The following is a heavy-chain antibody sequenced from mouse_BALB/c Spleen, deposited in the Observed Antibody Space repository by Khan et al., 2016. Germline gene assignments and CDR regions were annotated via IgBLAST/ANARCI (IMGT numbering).Heavy chain of an antibody. Sequence: QVQLQQSGAELARPGASVKLSCKASGYTFTSYWMQWVKQRPGQGLQWIGTIYPGDGDTRYTQKFKGKATLTADKSSSTAYMQLSSLASEDSAVYYCARGGYGNYVFAYWGQGTLVTVS. D-gene: IGHD2-1*01. V-gene: IGHV1-87*01. CDR2: IYPGDGDT. CDR3: ARGGYGNYVFAY. CDR1: GYTFTSYW. J-gene: IGHJ3*01.